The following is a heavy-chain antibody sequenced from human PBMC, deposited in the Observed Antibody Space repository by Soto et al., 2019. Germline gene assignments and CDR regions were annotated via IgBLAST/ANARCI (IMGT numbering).Heavy chain of an antibody. Sequence: ELQLLESGGGWLQPGGSLRLSCAASGITFSSYAMNWVRQAPGKGLEWVSGITGSGAGSYYSDSVKGRFTISRDNSKNTLYLQMNSLRAEDTAVYYCAKAYSNSWPNDWFDPWGQGTLVTVSS. CDR1: GITFSSYA. V-gene: IGHV3-23*01. J-gene: IGHJ5*02. D-gene: IGHD6-13*01. CDR2: ITGSGAGS. CDR3: AKAYSNSWPNDWFDP.